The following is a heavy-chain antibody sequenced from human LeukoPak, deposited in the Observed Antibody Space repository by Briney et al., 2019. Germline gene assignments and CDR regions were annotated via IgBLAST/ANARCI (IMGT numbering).Heavy chain of an antibody. V-gene: IGHV5-51*01. J-gene: IGHJ3*02. Sequence: GESLKISCKGSGYSYSSYWIAWVRQMPGKGLEWMGIIYPGDSDTRYSPSFQGQVTISVDKSISTAFLQWRSLKASDTAAYYCARHGGAVDTFDIWGQGTVLTVSS. CDR2: IYPGDSDT. CDR1: GYSYSSYW. D-gene: IGHD3-16*01. CDR3: ARHGGAVDTFDI.